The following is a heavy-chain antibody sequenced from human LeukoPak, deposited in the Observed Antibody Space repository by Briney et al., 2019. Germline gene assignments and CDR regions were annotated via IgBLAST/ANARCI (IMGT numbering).Heavy chain of an antibody. V-gene: IGHV4-39*07. CDR3: ARGRDIVVVVAATRAGRAFDI. D-gene: IGHD2-15*01. CDR2: IYYSGST. Sequence: SETLSLTCTVSGGSISSSSYYWGWIRQPPGKGLEWIGSIYYSGSTYYNPSLKSRVTISVDTSKNQFSLKLSSVTAADTAVYYCARGRDIVVVVAATRAGRAFDIWGQGTMVTVSS. CDR1: GGSISSSSYY. J-gene: IGHJ3*02.